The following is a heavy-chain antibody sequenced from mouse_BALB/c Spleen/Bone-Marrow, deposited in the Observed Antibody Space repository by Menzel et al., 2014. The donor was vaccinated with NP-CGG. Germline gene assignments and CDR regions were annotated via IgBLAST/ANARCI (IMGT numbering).Heavy chain of an antibody. CDR2: IDPANGNT. CDR3: ANYRYGWYFDV. D-gene: IGHD2-14*01. CDR1: GFNIKDTY. V-gene: IGHV14-3*02. J-gene: IGHJ1*01. Sequence: DVQLQESGAELVKPGASVKLSCTASGFNIKDTYMHWVKQRPEQGLEWIGRIDPANGNTKYDPKFQGKATITADTSSNTAYLQLSSLTSEDTAVYYCANYRYGWYFDVWGAGTTVTVSS.